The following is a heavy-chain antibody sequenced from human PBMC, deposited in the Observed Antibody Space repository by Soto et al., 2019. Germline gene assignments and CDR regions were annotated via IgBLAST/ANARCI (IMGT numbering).Heavy chain of an antibody. CDR1: GGSISSSNW. D-gene: IGHD1-26*01. V-gene: IGHV4-4*02. CDR3: ARVSGSYYYGMDV. Sequence: QVQLQESGPGLVKPSGTLSLTCAVSGGSISSSNWWSWVRQPPGKGLEWIGEIYHSGSTNYNPSLKRPVTISVDKSKNQFSLKLSSVTAADTAVYYCARVSGSYYYGMDVWGQGITVTVSS. CDR2: IYHSGST. J-gene: IGHJ6*02.